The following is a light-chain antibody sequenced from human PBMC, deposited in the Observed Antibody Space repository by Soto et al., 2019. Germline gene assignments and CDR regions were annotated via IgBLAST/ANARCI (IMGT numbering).Light chain of an antibody. CDR3: CSYAAYSTYV. V-gene: IGLV2-23*01. CDR1: SSDVGSYNR. J-gene: IGLJ1*01. CDR2: EGS. Sequence: QSALTQPASVSGSPGQSITISCTGTSSDVGSYNRVSWYQQHPGKAPKLMIYEGSKRPSGVSDRFSGSNSGNTASLTISGLLAEDEADYYCCSYAAYSTYVFGTGTKLTVL.